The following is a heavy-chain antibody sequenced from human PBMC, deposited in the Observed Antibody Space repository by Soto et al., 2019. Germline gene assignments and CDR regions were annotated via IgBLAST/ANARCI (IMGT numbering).Heavy chain of an antibody. Sequence: GESLKISCKGSGYSFTSYWIGWVRQMPGKGLEWMGIIYPGDSDTRYSPSFQGQVTISADKSISTAYLQWSSLKASDTAMYYCARGTSGRITMVRGVIVSPSNYFDYWGQGTLVTVSS. V-gene: IGHV5-51*01. CDR1: GYSFTSYW. D-gene: IGHD3-10*01. CDR3: ARGTSGRITMVRGVIVSPSNYFDY. J-gene: IGHJ4*02. CDR2: IYPGDSDT.